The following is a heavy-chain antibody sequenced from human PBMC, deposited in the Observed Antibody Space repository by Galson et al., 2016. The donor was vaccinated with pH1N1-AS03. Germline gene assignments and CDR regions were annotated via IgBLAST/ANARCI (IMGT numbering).Heavy chain of an antibody. D-gene: IGHD6-19*01. CDR1: GFSVRANA. Sequence: SLRLSCAASGFSVRANAMSWVRQAPGKGLEWVSYISSSSSTIYYADSVKGRFTISRDNAKNSLYLQMNYLRPEDTALYYCAIDFRADTEAFWGQGTQVTVSS. CDR3: AIDFRADTEAF. CDR2: ISSSSSTI. V-gene: IGHV3-48*01. J-gene: IGHJ4*02.